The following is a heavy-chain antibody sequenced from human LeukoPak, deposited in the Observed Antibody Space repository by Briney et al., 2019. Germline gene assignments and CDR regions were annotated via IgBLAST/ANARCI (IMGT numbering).Heavy chain of an antibody. Sequence: SQTLSLTCTVSGGSISSGDYYWSWIRQPPGKGLEWIGEINHSGSTNYNPSLKSRVTISVDTSKNQFSLKLSSVTAADTAVYYYARGIRNRYYYGSGSYNRWFDYWGQGTLVTVSS. V-gene: IGHV4-30-4*08. D-gene: IGHD3-10*01. J-gene: IGHJ4*02. CDR1: GGSISSGDYY. CDR3: ARGIRNRYYYGSGSYNRWFDY. CDR2: INHSGST.